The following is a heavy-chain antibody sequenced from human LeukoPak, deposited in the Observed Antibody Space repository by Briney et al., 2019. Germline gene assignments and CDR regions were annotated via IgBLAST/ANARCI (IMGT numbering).Heavy chain of an antibody. CDR3: ASMYSSSWYLSSRGSDY. V-gene: IGHV3-11*01. CDR2: ISSSGSPI. J-gene: IGHJ4*02. CDR1: GFTFSDYY. D-gene: IGHD6-13*01. Sequence: GGSLRLSCATSGFTFSDYYMSWIRQAPGKGLEWVSYISSSGSPIYYADSVKGRFTISRDNAKNSLFLQMNSLRAEDTAVYYCASMYSSSWYLSSRGSDYWGQGTLVTVSS.